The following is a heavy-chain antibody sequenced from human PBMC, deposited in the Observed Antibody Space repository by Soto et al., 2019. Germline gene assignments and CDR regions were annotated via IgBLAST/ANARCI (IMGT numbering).Heavy chain of an antibody. Sequence: SETLSLTCAVYGGSFSGYDWTWIRQPPGTGLEWIGEINHSGSSNYNPSLKSRVTISVDTSKNQFSLKLTSVTAADTAVYYCAKNWNWGSLVHWGQGTLVTVSS. V-gene: IGHV4-34*01. CDR1: GGSFSGYD. J-gene: IGHJ4*02. CDR3: AKNWNWGSLVH. D-gene: IGHD7-27*01. CDR2: INHSGSS.